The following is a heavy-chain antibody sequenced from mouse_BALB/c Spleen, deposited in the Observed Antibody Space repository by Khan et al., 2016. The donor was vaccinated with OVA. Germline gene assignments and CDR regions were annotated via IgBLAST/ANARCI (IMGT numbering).Heavy chain of an antibody. J-gene: IGHJ4*01. CDR1: GYSITSGYS. CDR2: IYFSGSI. Sequence: VQLKESGPDLVKPSQSLSLTCTVTGYSITSGYSWHWIRQFPGNKLEWMAYIYFSGSITYNPSLKSRVSITRDTSKNQFFLQWNSVTTEDTATYYCARDGNYMDYWGQGTSVTVSS. CDR3: ARDGNYMDY. D-gene: IGHD2-1*01. V-gene: IGHV3-1*02.